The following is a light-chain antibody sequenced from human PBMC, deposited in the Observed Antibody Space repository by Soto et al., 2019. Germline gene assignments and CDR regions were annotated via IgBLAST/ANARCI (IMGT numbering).Light chain of an antibody. Sequence: QSALTQPASVSGSPGQSITISCTGTSSDVGGYNYVSWYQQHPGKAPKLMIYEVSYRPSGVSNRFSGSKSGNTASLTVSGLQAEDEADYYCSSYTISSTVLFGGGTKVTVL. J-gene: IGLJ2*01. CDR1: SSDVGGYNY. CDR2: EVS. CDR3: SSYTISSTVL. V-gene: IGLV2-14*01.